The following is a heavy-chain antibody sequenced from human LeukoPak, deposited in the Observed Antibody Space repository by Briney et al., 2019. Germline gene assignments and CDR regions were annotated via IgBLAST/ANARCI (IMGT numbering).Heavy chain of an antibody. D-gene: IGHD6-19*01. CDR3: ARGGIAVAGIDFRWFDP. J-gene: IGHJ5*02. Sequence: QSGGSLRLSCAASGFTFSSYAMHWVRQAPGKGLEWVAVISYDGSNKYYADSVKGRFTISRDNSKNTLYLQTNSLRVEDTAVYYCARGGIAVAGIDFRWFDPWGQGTLVTVSS. CDR2: ISYDGSNK. V-gene: IGHV3-30*04. CDR1: GFTFSSYA.